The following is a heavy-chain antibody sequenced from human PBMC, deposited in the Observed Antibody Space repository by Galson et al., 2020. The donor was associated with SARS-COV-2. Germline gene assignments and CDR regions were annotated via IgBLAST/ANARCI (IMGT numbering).Heavy chain of an antibody. Sequence: GGSLRLSCAASGFTFSSYAMSWVRQAPGKGLERVSAISGSGGSTYYADPVKGRFTISRDNSKNTLYLQMNSLRAEDTAVYYCAKDLSVTRLDWFDPWGQGTLVTVSS. CDR1: GFTFSSYA. D-gene: IGHD3-16*01. CDR2: ISGSGGST. J-gene: IGHJ5*02. CDR3: AKDLSVTRLDWFDP. V-gene: IGHV3-23*01.